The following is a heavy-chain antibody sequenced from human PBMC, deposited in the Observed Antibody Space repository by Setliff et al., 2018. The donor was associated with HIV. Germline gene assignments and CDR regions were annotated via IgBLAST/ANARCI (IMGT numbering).Heavy chain of an antibody. CDR2: IYYSGST. CDR3: ARYSPRGYTQRGPY. Sequence: NPSETLSLTCTASGGSVSSGSYDWNWIRPPPGKGLEWIGYIYYSGSTKHNPSLKSRVTISLDTSKNQFSLKLTSVTAADTAVYYCARYSPRGYTQRGPYWGQGTLVTVSS. CDR1: GGSVSSGSYD. D-gene: IGHD6-25*01. V-gene: IGHV4-61*01. J-gene: IGHJ4*02.